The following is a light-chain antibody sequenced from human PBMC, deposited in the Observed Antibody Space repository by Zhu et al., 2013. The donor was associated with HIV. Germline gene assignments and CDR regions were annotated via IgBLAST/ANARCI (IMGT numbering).Light chain of an antibody. Sequence: QSVLTQPPSVSAAPGQKVSISCSGSSSNIGNNYVSWFQHLPGTAPKLLIYDNNKRPSGIPDRFSGSKSGTSATLVITGLQTGDEADYYCGTWDSSLSGVVFGGGT. CDR2: DNN. CDR3: GTWDSSLSGVV. J-gene: IGLJ2*01. CDR1: SSNIGNNY. V-gene: IGLV1-51*01.